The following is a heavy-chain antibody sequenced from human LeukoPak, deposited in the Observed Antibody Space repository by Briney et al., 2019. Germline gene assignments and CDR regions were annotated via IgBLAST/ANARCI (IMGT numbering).Heavy chain of an antibody. V-gene: IGHV5-51*01. Sequence: GESLKISCKGSEYGFTSYWIGWVRQTPGKGLEWRGIIYPGDSDTRYSPSFQGQVPISADKSISTAYLQWSSLKASDTAMYYCARQGSGTGLDYWGQGTLVTVSS. CDR2: IYPGDSDT. J-gene: IGHJ4*02. CDR1: EYGFTSYW. D-gene: IGHD3-10*01. CDR3: ARQGSGTGLDY.